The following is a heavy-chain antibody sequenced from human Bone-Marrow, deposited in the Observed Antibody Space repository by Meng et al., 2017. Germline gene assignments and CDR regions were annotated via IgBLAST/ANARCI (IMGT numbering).Heavy chain of an antibody. J-gene: IGHJ4*02. CDR2: IYYSGST. CDR1: GGSISSSSYY. D-gene: IGHD1-26*01. V-gene: IGHV4-39*07. CDR3: ASGGYGGSYSPFDY. Sequence: SETLSLTCTVSGGSISSSSYYWGWIRQPPGKGLEWIGSIYYSGSTYYNPSLKSRVTISVDTSKNQFSLKLSSVTAADTAVYYCASGGYGGSYSPFDYWGQGTLVTVSS.